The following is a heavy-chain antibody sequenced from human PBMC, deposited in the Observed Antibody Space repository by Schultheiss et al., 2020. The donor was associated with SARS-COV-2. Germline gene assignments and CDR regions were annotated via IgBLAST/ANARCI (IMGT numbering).Heavy chain of an antibody. CDR2: INHSGST. J-gene: IGHJ4*02. CDR1: GGSFSGYY. Sequence: SETLSLTCAVYGGSFSGYYWSWIRQPPGKGLEWIGEINHSGSTNYNPSLKSLVTISVDTSKNQFSLKLSSVTAADTAVYYCARGSNIAVAGTDYWGQGTLVTVSS. D-gene: IGHD6-19*01. CDR3: ARGSNIAVAGTDY. V-gene: IGHV4-34*01.